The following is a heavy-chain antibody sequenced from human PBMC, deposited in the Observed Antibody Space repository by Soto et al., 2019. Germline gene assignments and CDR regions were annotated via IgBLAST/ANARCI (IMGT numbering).Heavy chain of an antibody. CDR2: ISSSRDST. D-gene: IGHD1-1*01. CDR3: ARNTIPPPHY. Sequence: EVQLLESGGGLVQPGGSLRLSCAASGFTFSNYAMTWIRQAPGKGLEGVSAISSSRDSTYYADYDYGRFTGSRDNSKNTLYLQMHSLRVEDTAIEYWARNTIPPPHYWGQGTLVTVSS. J-gene: IGHJ4*02. CDR1: GFTFSNYA. V-gene: IGHV3-23*01.